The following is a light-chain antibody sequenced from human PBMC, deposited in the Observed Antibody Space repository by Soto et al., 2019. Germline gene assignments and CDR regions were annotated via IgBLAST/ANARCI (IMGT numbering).Light chain of an antibody. J-gene: IGLJ2*01. Sequence: QLVLTQPASVSGSPGQSITISCTGTSSDVGGYNYVSWYQQHPGKAPKRMIYEVSNRPSGVSNRFSGSKSGNTASLTISGLQAEDEADYYCSSYTSSTTLVFGAGTKVTVL. CDR2: EVS. CDR1: SSDVGGYNY. CDR3: SSYTSSTTLV. V-gene: IGLV2-14*01.